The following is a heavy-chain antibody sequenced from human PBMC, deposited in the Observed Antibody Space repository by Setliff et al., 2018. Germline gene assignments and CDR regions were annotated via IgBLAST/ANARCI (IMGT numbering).Heavy chain of an antibody. CDR3: ARVGGFPGNYGYFDS. J-gene: IGHJ4*02. CDR1: GDSIMSPTYT. Sequence: LSLTCTVSGDSIMSPTYTWTWIRQLPGKGLEWIGYVSRSGSTSYNSSLKRQISISLDTSKNQFSLKLSSVTAADTAVYYCARVGGFPGNYGYFDSWGQGAQVTVSS. V-gene: IGHV4-31*01. CDR2: VSRSGST. D-gene: IGHD1-7*01.